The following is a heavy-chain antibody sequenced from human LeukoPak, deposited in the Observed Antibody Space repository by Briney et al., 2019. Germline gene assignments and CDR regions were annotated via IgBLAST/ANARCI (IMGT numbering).Heavy chain of an antibody. CDR3: AREGLESAVTTSNWFDP. D-gene: IGHD4-11*01. J-gene: IGHJ5*02. CDR2: IYTSGST. V-gene: IGHV4-4*07. CDR1: GGSISSYY. Sequence: SETLSLTCTVSGGSISSYYWSWLRQPAGKGLEWIGRIYTSGSTNYNPSLKSRVTMSVDTSKNQFSLKLSSVTAADTAVYYCAREGLESAVTTSNWFDPWGQGTLVTVSS.